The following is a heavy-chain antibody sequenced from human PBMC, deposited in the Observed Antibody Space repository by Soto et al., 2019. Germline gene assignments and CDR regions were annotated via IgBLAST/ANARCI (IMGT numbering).Heavy chain of an antibody. Sequence: GASVKVSCKASGGTFSSYAISWVRQAPGQGLEWMGGIIPIFGTANYAQKFQGRVTITADESTSTAYMELSSLRSEDTAVYYCARDQSGYYYGSGSYYPFDYWGQGTLVTV. CDR3: ARDQSGYYYGSGSYYPFDY. CDR1: GGTFSSYA. V-gene: IGHV1-69*13. CDR2: IIPIFGTA. D-gene: IGHD3-10*01. J-gene: IGHJ4*02.